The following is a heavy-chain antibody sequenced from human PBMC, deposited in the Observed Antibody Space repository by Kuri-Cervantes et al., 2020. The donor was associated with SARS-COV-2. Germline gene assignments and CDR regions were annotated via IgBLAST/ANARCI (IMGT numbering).Heavy chain of an antibody. CDR1: GGSITSSAYY. J-gene: IGHJ4*02. D-gene: IGHD6-13*01. CDR3: ARNSAFSSSWPLDN. V-gene: IGHV4-39*01. CDR2: IHHSGST. Sequence: GSLRLSCTVPGGSITSSAYYWGWVRQPPGKGLEWIATIHHSGSTYYNPSLKSRVTISIDTSKNQFSLKLSSVTAADTAVYYCARNSAFSSSWPLDNWGQGTLVTVSS.